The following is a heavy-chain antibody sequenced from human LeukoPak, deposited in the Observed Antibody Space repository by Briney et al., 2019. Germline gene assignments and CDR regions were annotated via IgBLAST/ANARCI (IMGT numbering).Heavy chain of an antibody. V-gene: IGHV4-34*01. D-gene: IGHD4-23*01. Sequence: PSETLSLTCAVYGGSFSGYYWSWIRQPPGKGLEWIGEINHSRSTNYNPSLKSRVTISVDTSKNQFSLKLSSVTAADTAVYYCARGPTTVGRYYYYMDVWGKGTTVTVSS. J-gene: IGHJ6*03. CDR2: INHSRST. CDR3: ARGPTTVGRYYYYMDV. CDR1: GGSFSGYY.